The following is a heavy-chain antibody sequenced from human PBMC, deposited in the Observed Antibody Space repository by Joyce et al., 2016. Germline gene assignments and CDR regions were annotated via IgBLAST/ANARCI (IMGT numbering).Heavy chain of an antibody. Sequence: QVQLVQSGAEVKKPGASVKVSCKASGYSFPNDDLNWVRQATGQGLEWMGWMSPNSGNTGSAQKFQGRVTMTRNTSISTAYMELSSLRSEDTAVYYCARGRVYYYYGMDVWGQGTTVTVSS. CDR1: GYSFPNDD. CDR3: ARGRVYYYYGMDV. V-gene: IGHV1-8*01. J-gene: IGHJ6*02. CDR2: MSPNSGNT.